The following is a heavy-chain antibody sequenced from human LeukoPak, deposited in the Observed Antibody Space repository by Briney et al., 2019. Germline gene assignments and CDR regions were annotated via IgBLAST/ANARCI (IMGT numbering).Heavy chain of an antibody. J-gene: IGHJ3*02. CDR2: IYSGGST. Sequence: GSLRLSCAASGFTVSSNYMSWVRQAPGKGLEWVSIIYSGGSTFHADSVKGRFTISRDNSKNTLYLQMNSLRAEDTAVYYCARGGSYLSAFDIRGQGTMVTVSS. CDR3: ARGGSYLSAFDI. V-gene: IGHV3-53*01. CDR1: GFTVSSNY. D-gene: IGHD1-26*01.